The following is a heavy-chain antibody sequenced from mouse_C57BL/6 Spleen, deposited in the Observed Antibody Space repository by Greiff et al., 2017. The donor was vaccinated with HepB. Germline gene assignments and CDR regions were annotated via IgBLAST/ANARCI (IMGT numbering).Heavy chain of an antibody. CDR2: IYPRSGNT. CDR3: ARSRFYYDYDEEAWFAY. J-gene: IGHJ3*01. CDR1: GYTFTSYG. V-gene: IGHV1-81*01. Sequence: QVQLKESGAELARPGASVKLSCKASGYTFTSYGISWVKQRTGQGLEWIGEIYPRSGNTYYNEKFKGKATLTADKSSSTAYMELRSLTSEDSAVYFCARSRFYYDYDEEAWFAYWGQGTLVTVSA. D-gene: IGHD2-4*01.